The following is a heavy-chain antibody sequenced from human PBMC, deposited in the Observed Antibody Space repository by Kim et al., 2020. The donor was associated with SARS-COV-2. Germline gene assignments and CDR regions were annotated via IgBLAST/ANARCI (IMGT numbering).Heavy chain of an antibody. D-gene: IGHD4-17*01. CDR1: GFTFSSYW. J-gene: IGHJ4*02. CDR2: IKQDGSEK. CDR3: ASIVRYYGDYRLQEDY. Sequence: GGSLRLSCAASGFTFSSYWMSWVRQAPGKGLEWVANIKQDGSEKYYVDSVKGRFTISRDNAKNSLYLQMNSLRAEDTAVYYCASIVRYYGDYRLQEDYWGQGTLVTVSS. V-gene: IGHV3-7*01.